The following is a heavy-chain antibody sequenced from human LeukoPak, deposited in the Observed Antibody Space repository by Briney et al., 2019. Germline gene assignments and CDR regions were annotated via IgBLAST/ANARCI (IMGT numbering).Heavy chain of an antibody. J-gene: IGHJ4*02. CDR3: AKDIVATGDTYYFDY. CDR2: ISGSGGST. CDR1: GGSFSGYY. D-gene: IGHD5-12*01. Sequence: ETLSLTCAVYGGSFSGYYWSWVRQAPGKGLEWVSAISGSGGSTYYADSVKGRFTISRDNSKNTLYLQMNSLRAEDTAVYYCAKDIVATGDTYYFDYWGQGTLVTVSS. V-gene: IGHV3-23*01.